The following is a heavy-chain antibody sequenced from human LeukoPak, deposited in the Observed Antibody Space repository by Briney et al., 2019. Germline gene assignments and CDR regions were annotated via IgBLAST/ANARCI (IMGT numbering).Heavy chain of an antibody. J-gene: IGHJ4*02. V-gene: IGHV3-48*03. CDR1: GFTFSSYE. CDR2: ISSSGGTI. Sequence: PGGSLRLSCAASGFTFSSYEMNWVRQAPGKGLEWVSYISSSGGTIYYADSVKGRFTISRDNSKNTLYLQMNSPRVEDTAVYYCAREGDGYRTTGYFDYWGQGTLVTVSS. CDR3: AREGDGYRTTGYFDY. D-gene: IGHD5-24*01.